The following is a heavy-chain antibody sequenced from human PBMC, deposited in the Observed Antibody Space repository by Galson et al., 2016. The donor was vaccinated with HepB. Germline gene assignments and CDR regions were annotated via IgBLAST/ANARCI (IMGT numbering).Heavy chain of an antibody. V-gene: IGHV1-18*01. CDR2: IRIYNGNT. Sequence: SCKAFGYTFPDFAITWVRQAPGQGLEWMGWIRIYNGNTIYAQNFLGRVTMTTDTATDTAYVEMRSLRSDDTAVYYCARGLSGDKPFDYWGQGTVVIVSS. CDR1: GYTFPDFA. CDR3: ARGLSGDKPFDY. D-gene: IGHD5-12*01. J-gene: IGHJ4*02.